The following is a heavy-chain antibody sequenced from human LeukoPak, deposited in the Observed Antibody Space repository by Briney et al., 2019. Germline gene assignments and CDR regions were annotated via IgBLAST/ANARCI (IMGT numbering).Heavy chain of an antibody. V-gene: IGHV4-4*07. CDR3: ARETTTYYYDSSGPKYYFDY. Sequence: PSETLSLTCTVSGGSISSYYWSWIRQPAGKGLEWIGRVYTSGSTNYNPSLKSRVTMSVDTSKNQFSLKLSSVTAADTAVYYCARETTTYYYDSSGPKYYFDYWGQGTLVTVSS. CDR2: VYTSGST. J-gene: IGHJ4*02. CDR1: GGSISSYY. D-gene: IGHD3-22*01.